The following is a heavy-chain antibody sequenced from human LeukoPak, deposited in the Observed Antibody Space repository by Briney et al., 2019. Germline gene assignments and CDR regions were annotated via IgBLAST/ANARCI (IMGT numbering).Heavy chain of an antibody. CDR1: GGSISSYY. CDR3: ARVLVGANYYYYYMDV. Sequence: PSETLSLTCTVSGGSISSYYWSWIRQPAGKGLEWMGRIYTSGNTNYNPSLKSRVTISVDKSKNQFSLKLSSVTAADTAVYYCARVLVGANYYYYYMDVWGKGTTVTVSS. D-gene: IGHD1-26*01. J-gene: IGHJ6*03. CDR2: IYTSGNT. V-gene: IGHV4-4*07.